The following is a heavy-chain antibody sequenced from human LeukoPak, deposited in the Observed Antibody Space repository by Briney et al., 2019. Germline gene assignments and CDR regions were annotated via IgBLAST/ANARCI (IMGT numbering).Heavy chain of an antibody. CDR1: GDSLSNKNGA. Sequence: SQTLSLTCVVSGDSLSNKNGAWNWIRQSPSRGLEWLGRTYYRSKWYNDYAESMEGRMTISQDTSKNQYSLHLHSVTPDDTAVYYCARDFGSTGWHTFDYWGQGTLVTVSS. J-gene: IGHJ4*02. D-gene: IGHD6-19*01. V-gene: IGHV6-1*01. CDR2: TYYRSKWYN. CDR3: ARDFGSTGWHTFDY.